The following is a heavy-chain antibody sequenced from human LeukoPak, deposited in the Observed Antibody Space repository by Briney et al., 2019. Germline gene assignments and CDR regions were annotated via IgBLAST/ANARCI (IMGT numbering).Heavy chain of an antibody. CDR2: VIPMLGTA. J-gene: IGHJ6*03. CDR3: ARDGLLTRTGMDV. D-gene: IGHD3/OR15-3a*01. CDR1: GGSLSDYT. V-gene: IGHV1-69*16. Sequence: SVKVSCKASGGSLSDYTISWVRQAPGQGLEWMGGVIPMLGTAKYAQNFQGRVTITTDDSSSTVYMELSSLRFEDTASYFCARDGLLTRTGMDVWGKGTTVTVSS.